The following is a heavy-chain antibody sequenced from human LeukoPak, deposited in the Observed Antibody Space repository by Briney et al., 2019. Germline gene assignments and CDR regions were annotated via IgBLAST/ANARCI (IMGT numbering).Heavy chain of an antibody. Sequence: PSETLSLTCAVYGGSFSGYYWSWIRQPPGKGLEWIGEINHSGSTNYNPSLKSRVTISVDTSKNQFSLKLSSVTAADTAVYYCARGPWGGWSQGPRATYYHYYMDVWGRGTTVTVSS. D-gene: IGHD6-19*01. CDR1: GGSFSGYY. V-gene: IGHV4-34*01. CDR3: ARGPWGGWSQGPRATYYHYYMDV. CDR2: INHSGST. J-gene: IGHJ6*03.